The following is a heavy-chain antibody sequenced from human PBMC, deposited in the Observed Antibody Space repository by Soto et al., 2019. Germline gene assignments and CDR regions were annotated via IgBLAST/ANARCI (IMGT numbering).Heavy chain of an antibody. CDR2: IYYSGST. D-gene: IGHD2-2*01. V-gene: IGHV4-59*01. CDR3: ARAYCSSTSCYAPRYFDL. Sequence: QVQLQESGPGLVKPSETLSLTCTVSGGSISSYYWSWIRQPPGKGLEWIGYIYYSGSTNYNPSLKSRVTISVDTSKNQFSLKLSSVTAADTAVSYCARAYCSSTSCYAPRYFDLWGRGTLVTVSS. J-gene: IGHJ2*01. CDR1: GGSISSYY.